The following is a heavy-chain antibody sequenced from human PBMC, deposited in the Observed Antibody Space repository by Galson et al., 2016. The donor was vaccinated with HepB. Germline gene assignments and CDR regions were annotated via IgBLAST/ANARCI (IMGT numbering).Heavy chain of an antibody. D-gene: IGHD6-6*01. V-gene: IGHV3-48*02. CDR3: SRGWAARPGYFHYGLGV. CDR2: ISTTSSTI. CDR1: GFTLSTYS. J-gene: IGHJ6*02. Sequence: SLRLSCAVSGFTLSTYSMHWVRQAPGKGLEWVSYISTTSSTIYYADSVKGRFTISRDNAKNSLYLQMNSLRDEDTAVYYCSRGWAARPGYFHYGLGVWGRGTTVTVSS.